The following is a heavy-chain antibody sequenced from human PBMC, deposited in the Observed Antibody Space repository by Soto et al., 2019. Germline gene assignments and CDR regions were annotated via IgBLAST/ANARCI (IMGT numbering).Heavy chain of an antibody. CDR2: INSDGSST. V-gene: IGHV3-74*01. J-gene: IGHJ4*02. D-gene: IGHD4-17*01. Sequence: GGSLRLSCAASGFTFSSYWMHWVRQAPGKGLVWVSRINSDGSSTSYADSVKGRFTISRDNAKNTLYLQMNSLRAEDTAVYYCATSHDYGDQYYFDYWGQGTLVTVSS. CDR1: GFTFSSYW. CDR3: ATSHDYGDQYYFDY.